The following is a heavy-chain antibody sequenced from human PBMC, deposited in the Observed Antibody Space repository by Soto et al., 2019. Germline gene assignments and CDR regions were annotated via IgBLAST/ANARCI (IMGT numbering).Heavy chain of an antibody. CDR2: ISSSAVYI. CDR1: GFNFITYS. D-gene: IGHD3-22*01. J-gene: IGHJ4*02. CDR3: VRDGLDYYDTERLYFDN. V-gene: IGHV3-21*01. Sequence: PGGSLRLSCAASGFNFITYSLSWVRQAPGKGLEWVASISSSAVYIDYADSVKGRFTISRDNANNSLFLQMNSLRAEDTATYYCVRDGLDYYDTERLYFDNWGQGALVAVSS.